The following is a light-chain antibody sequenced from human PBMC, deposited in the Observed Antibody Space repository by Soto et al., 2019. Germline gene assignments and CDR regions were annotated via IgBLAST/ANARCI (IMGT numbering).Light chain of an antibody. V-gene: IGKV3-11*01. CDR1: ESVTDY. Sequence: EIVLTQSPATLSLSPGERGTLSCRASESVTDYLAWYQQKPGQAPRLLVYDVSNRAAGIPTRFSGGGSGTDFTLTISNVEPEDFAVYYCQQRSDWPWTFGQGTKVDIK. CDR2: DVS. J-gene: IGKJ1*01. CDR3: QQRSDWPWT.